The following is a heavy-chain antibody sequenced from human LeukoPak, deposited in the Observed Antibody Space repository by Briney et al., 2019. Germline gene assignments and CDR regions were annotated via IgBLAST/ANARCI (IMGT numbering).Heavy chain of an antibody. J-gene: IGHJ4*02. CDR3: ARSSLYSSNWYFDY. Sequence: PSQTLSLTCTVSGGPISSGDYFWNWIRQPPGKGLEWIGYIYYSGSTYYSPSLKSRITISVDTSKNQFSLKLTSVTAADTAVYYCARSSLYSSNWYFDYWGQGTLVTVSS. D-gene: IGHD6-13*01. CDR1: GGPISSGDYF. CDR2: IYYSGST. V-gene: IGHV4-30-4*08.